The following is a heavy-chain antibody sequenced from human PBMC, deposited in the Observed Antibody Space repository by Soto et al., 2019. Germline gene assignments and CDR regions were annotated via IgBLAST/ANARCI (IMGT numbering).Heavy chain of an antibody. V-gene: IGHV1-18*01. CDR1: GYIFNSFG. D-gene: IGHD3-3*01. Sequence: GASVKVSCKASGYIFNSFGISWVRQAPGQGLEWMGLISVYTGNTKYAQNFQGRVTMTTDTSTSTAYMDLRSLRSDDTAVYYCARDQGITTFGVYSMYYYGMDVWGQGTTVTVSS. CDR3: ARDQGITTFGVYSMYYYGMDV. J-gene: IGHJ6*02. CDR2: ISVYTGNT.